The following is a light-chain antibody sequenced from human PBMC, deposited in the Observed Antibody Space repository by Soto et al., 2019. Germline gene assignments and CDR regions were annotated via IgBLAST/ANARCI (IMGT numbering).Light chain of an antibody. CDR2: AAS. J-gene: IGKJ2*01. V-gene: IGKV3-20*01. Sequence: EIVLTQSPVTLSLSPGERATLSCRASQSVSSSNLAWYQQKPGQAPRLLIYAASSRATGIPDRFSGSGSGAEFTLTISRLEPEDFAVYYCQQYGTSPPYTFGQGTKVEIE. CDR1: QSVSSSN. CDR3: QQYGTSPPYT.